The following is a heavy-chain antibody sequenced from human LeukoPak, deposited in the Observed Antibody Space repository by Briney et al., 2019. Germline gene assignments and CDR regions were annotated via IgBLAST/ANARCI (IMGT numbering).Heavy chain of an antibody. CDR2: IYVGGRTT. CDR3: IRDFRSADL. V-gene: IGHV3-74*01. Sequence: LVWVSRIYVGGRTTNYADSVKGRFTISRDNAKNTVYLEMNSLSVEDTATYYCIRDFRSADLWGQGTLVTVTS. J-gene: IGHJ5*02.